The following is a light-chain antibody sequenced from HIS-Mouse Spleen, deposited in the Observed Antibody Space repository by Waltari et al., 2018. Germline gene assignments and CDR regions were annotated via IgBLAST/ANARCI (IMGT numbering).Light chain of an antibody. J-gene: IGLJ2*01. CDR2: EDS. Sequence: SYELTQPPSVSVSPGQTARITCSGDALPKKYAYWYQQKSGQAPLLVIYEDSKRPPGLPERFSGSSSGTMATLTISGAQVEDEADYYCYSTDSSGNHRVFGGGTKLTVL. CDR1: ALPKKY. CDR3: YSTDSSGNHRV. V-gene: IGLV3-10*01.